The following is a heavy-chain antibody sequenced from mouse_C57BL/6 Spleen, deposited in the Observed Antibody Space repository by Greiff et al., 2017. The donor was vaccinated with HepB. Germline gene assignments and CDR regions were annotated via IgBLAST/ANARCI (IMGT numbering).Heavy chain of an antibody. CDR3: ASPDDYDWYFDV. D-gene: IGHD2-4*01. CDR2: ISSGSSTI. V-gene: IGHV5-17*01. Sequence: EVMLVESGGGLVKPGGSLKLSCAASGFTFSDYGMHWVRQAPEKGLEWVAYISSGSSTIYYADTVKGRFTITRDNAKNTLFLQMTSLRSEDTAMYYCASPDDYDWYFDVWGTGTTVTVSS. J-gene: IGHJ1*03. CDR1: GFTFSDYG.